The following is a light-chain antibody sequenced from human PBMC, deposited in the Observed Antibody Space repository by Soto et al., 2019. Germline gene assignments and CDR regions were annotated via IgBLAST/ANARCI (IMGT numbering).Light chain of an antibody. V-gene: IGKV1-9*01. CDR3: QQLNSYLSIT. J-gene: IGKJ5*01. CDR2: AAS. Sequence: DIQLTQSPSFLSASVGDRVTITCRASQGISSYLAWYQQKPGKAPKLLIYAASTLQSGVPSRFSGSGSGKEFTLTISSLQPEDFATYYCQQLNSYLSITFGQGTRLEIK. CDR1: QGISSY.